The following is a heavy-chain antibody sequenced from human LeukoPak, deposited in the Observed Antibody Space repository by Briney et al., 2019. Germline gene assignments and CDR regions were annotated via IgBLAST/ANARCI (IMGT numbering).Heavy chain of an antibody. CDR1: GGSISSSSYY. CDR2: IYYSGST. J-gene: IGHJ4*02. CDR3: AVQYYFDY. V-gene: IGHV4-39*01. Sequence: SETLSLTCTVSGGSISSSSYYWGWIRQPPGKGLEWIGSIYYSGSTYYNPSLKSRVTISVDTSKNQFSLKLSSVAAADTAVYYCAVQYYFDYWGQGTLVTVSS.